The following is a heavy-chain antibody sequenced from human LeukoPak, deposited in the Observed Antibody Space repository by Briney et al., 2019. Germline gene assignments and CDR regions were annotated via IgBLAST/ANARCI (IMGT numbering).Heavy chain of an antibody. J-gene: IGHJ4*02. CDR3: ASIGVVGKSFDY. Sequence: ASVKVSCKASGYTFTSYYMHWVRRAPGQGLEWMGIINPSGGSTSYAQKFQGRVTMTRDTSTSTVYMELSSLRSEDTAVYYCASIGVVGKSFDYWGQGTLVTVSS. CDR2: INPSGGST. CDR1: GYTFTSYY. V-gene: IGHV1-46*03. D-gene: IGHD6-19*01.